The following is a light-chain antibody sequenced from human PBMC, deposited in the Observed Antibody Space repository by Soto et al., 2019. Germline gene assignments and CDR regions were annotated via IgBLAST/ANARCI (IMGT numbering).Light chain of an antibody. CDR1: QSISSY. V-gene: IGKV3-11*01. CDR3: QQRSDWPT. Sequence: EIVLTQSPATLSLSPGERATLSCRASQSISSYLAWYQQKPGQAPRLLIYDASNTATGIPARFSGSGSGTDFTLTISSLEPEDFALYCCQQRSDWPTFGQGTKVEVK. CDR2: DAS. J-gene: IGKJ1*01.